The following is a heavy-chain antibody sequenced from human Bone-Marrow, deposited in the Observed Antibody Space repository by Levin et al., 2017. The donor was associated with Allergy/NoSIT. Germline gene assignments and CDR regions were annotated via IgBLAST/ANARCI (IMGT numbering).Heavy chain of an antibody. Sequence: ASVKVSCKASGYTFTSYGISWVRQAPGQGLEWMGWISAYNGNTNYAQKLQGRVTMTTDTSTSTAYMELRSLRSDDTAVYYCARDETYDFWSGYSAYYYYGMDVWGQGTTVTVSS. V-gene: IGHV1-18*01. D-gene: IGHD3-3*01. CDR1: GYTFTSYG. CDR3: ARDETYDFWSGYSAYYYYGMDV. CDR2: ISAYNGNT. J-gene: IGHJ6*02.